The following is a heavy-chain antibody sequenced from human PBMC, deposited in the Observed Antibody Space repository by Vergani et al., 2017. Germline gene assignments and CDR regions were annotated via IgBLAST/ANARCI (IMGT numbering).Heavy chain of an antibody. CDR1: GGSISSGDYY. D-gene: IGHD3-22*01. CDR3: ARVRRDDSSGYYYYYGMDV. Sequence: QVQLQESSPGLVKSSQTLSLTCTVSGGSISSGDYYWSWIRPPPGKGLEWIGYIYYSGSTYYNPSLKSRVTISVDTSKNQFSLKLSSVTAADTAVYYCARVRRDDSSGYYYYYGMDVWGQGTTVTVSS. CDR2: IYYSGST. J-gene: IGHJ6*02. V-gene: IGHV4-30-4*01.